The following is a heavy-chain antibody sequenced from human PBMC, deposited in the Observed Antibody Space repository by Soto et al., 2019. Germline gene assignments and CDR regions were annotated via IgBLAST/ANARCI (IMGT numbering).Heavy chain of an antibody. D-gene: IGHD6-19*01. CDR3: AREEPGSGWYLGAFDI. Sequence: LRLSCAASGFTFSSYEMNWVRQAPGKGLEWVSYISSSGSTIYYADSVKGRFTISRDNAKNSLYLQMNSLRAEDTAVYYCAREEPGSGWYLGAFDIWGQGTMVTVSS. CDR2: ISSSGSTI. V-gene: IGHV3-48*03. CDR1: GFTFSSYE. J-gene: IGHJ3*02.